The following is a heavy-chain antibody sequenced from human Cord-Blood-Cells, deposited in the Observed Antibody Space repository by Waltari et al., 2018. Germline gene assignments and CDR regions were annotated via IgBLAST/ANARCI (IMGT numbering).Heavy chain of an antibody. V-gene: IGHV3-20*01. J-gene: IGHJ3*02. CDR2: INWNGGST. CDR1: GFTFGVKG. D-gene: IGHD5-12*01. CDR3: ARAQTDGYNDAFDI. Sequence: EVQLVESGGGVVRPGGAMRVSWAASGFTFGVKGMRWVSDAPGKGREWVSCINWNGGSTGYADSVKGRFTISRDNAKNSLYLQMNSLRAADTALYHCARAQTDGYNDAFDIWGQGTMVTVSS.